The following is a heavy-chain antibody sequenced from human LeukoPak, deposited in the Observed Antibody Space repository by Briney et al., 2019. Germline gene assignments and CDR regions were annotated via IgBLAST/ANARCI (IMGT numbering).Heavy chain of an antibody. CDR1: GFTFSSYG. CDR2: ISYDGSNK. CDR3: AKQYYDILTGPAA. Sequence: PGRSLRLSCAASGFTFSSYGMHWVRQAPGKGLEWVAVISYDGSNKYYADSVKGRFTISRDNSKNTLYLQMNSLRAEDTAVYYCAKQYYDILTGPAAWGQGTLVTASS. D-gene: IGHD3-9*01. J-gene: IGHJ5*02. V-gene: IGHV3-30*18.